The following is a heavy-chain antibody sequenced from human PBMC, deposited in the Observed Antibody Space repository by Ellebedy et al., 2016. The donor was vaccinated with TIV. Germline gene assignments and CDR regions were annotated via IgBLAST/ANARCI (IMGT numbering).Heavy chain of an antibody. CDR1: GFTFSMFA. V-gene: IGHV3-30*04. D-gene: IGHD1-1*01. Sequence: GGSLRLSXAASGFTFSMFAIHWVRRAPGKGPEWVALISYDGSYKYYADSVKGRFIISRDNSKNTVYLQMSSLKSDDTAVYYCARTSTTETLTTSLHHWGQGTLVTVSS. CDR3: ARTSTTETLTTSLHH. J-gene: IGHJ1*01. CDR2: ISYDGSYK.